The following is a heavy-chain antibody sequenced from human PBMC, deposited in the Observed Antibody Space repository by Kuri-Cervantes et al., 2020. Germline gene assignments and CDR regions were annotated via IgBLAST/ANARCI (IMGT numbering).Heavy chain of an antibody. CDR3: AKIARGTSDILTT. CDR1: GFTFDDYA. CDR2: ISWNSGSI. J-gene: IGHJ5*02. D-gene: IGHD3-9*01. Sequence: SLKISCAASGFTFDDYAMHWVRQAPGKGLEWVSGISWNSGSIGYADSVKGRFTISRDNSKNTLYLQMNSRRAEDTAVYYCAKIARGTSDILTTWGQGTLVTAPQ. V-gene: IGHV3-9*01.